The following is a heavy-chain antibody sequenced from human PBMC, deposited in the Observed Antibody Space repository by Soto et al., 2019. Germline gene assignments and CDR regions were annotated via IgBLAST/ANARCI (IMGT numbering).Heavy chain of an antibody. V-gene: IGHV4-31*03. J-gene: IGHJ6*02. Sequence: SETLSLTCTVSGGSINTADYYWSWIRQHPGTGLEWIGYIYYSGSTYYNPSLKSRVTISVDTSKNQFSLKLSSVTAADTAVYYCARDRYGSGSSPYYYYGMDVWGQGTTVTVSS. CDR1: GGSINTADYY. CDR3: ARDRYGSGSSPYYYYGMDV. CDR2: IYYSGST. D-gene: IGHD3-10*01.